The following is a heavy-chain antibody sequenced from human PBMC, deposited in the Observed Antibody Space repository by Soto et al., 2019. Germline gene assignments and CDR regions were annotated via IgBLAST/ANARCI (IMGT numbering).Heavy chain of an antibody. CDR3: AKGMKWIQLWSVGAYDA. J-gene: IGHJ3*01. CDR2: ISWNSKNF. Sequence: EVQLVESGGGLVQPGRSLRLSCAASGFNFNDYAMHWVRQGPGKGLEWVSSISWNSKNFASADSVKGRSTISRDNAKNSLYLQMSSLIPEDTACYYCAKGMKWIQLWSVGAYDAWGPGTMVTVSS. V-gene: IGHV3-9*01. CDR1: GFNFNDYA. D-gene: IGHD5-18*01.